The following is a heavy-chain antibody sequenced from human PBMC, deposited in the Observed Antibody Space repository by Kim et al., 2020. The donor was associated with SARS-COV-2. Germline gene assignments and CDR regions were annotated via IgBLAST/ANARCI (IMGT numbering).Heavy chain of an antibody. CDR3: AKGTTGRSSSWHYYYYYGMDV. CDR1: GFTFDDYT. J-gene: IGHJ6*02. V-gene: IGHV3-43*01. CDR2: ISWDGGST. Sequence: GGSLRLSCAASGFTFDDYTMHWVRQAPGKGLEWVSLISWDGGSTYYADSVKGRFTISRDNSKNSLYLQMNSLRTEDTALYYCAKGTTGRSSSWHYYYYYGMDVWGQGTTVTVSS. D-gene: IGHD6-13*01.